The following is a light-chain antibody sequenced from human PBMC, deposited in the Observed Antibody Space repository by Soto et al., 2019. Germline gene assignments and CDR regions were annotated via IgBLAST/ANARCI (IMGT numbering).Light chain of an antibody. CDR2: AAS. V-gene: IGKV1-9*01. J-gene: IGKJ5*01. CDR3: QQLFDSPIT. Sequence: DIQMTQSPSSVSASVGESVTITCRASQVISTSLAWYQVKPGKAPKLLIYAASTLESGVPSRFSATVSGTEFSLTITSLQPEDFATYYCQQLFDSPITFGQGTRLEIK. CDR1: QVISTS.